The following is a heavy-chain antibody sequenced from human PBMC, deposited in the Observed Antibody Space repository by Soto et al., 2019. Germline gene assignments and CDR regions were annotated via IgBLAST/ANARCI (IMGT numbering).Heavy chain of an antibody. CDR1: GDTLNSYA. Sequence: QVQLVQSGAEVKKSGSSVKVSCKASGDTLNSYAIIWVRQAPGQGLEWVGGIIPMFGSVNYAQRFQGRVTITADKSTKTAYMDLSSLKFEDTAVYYCARGRLEANDFWSGIVAFGIWGLGTMVTVSS. CDR3: ARGRLEANDFWSGIVAFGI. D-gene: IGHD3-3*01. CDR2: IIPMFGSV. V-gene: IGHV1-69*06. J-gene: IGHJ3*02.